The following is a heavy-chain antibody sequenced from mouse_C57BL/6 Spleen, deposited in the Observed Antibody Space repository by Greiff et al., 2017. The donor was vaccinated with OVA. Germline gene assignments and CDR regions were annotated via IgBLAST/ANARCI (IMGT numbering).Heavy chain of an antibody. CDR3: ARRCIYYGGYAMDY. J-gene: IGHJ4*01. V-gene: IGHV5-12*01. CDR2: ISNGGGST. CDR1: GFTFSDYY. Sequence: EVKLMESGGGLVQPGGSLKLSCAASGFTFSDYYMYWVRQTPEKRLEWVAYISNGGGSTYYPDTVKGRFTISRDNAKNTLYLQMSRLKSEDTAMYYCARRCIYYGGYAMDYWGQGTSVTVSS. D-gene: IGHD2-1*01.